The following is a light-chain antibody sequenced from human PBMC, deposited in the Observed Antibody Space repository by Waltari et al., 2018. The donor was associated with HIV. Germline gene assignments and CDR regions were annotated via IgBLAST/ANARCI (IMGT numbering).Light chain of an antibody. CDR2: EVS. V-gene: IGLV2-14*01. CDR3: TSYTTTNTWV. Sequence: QSALTQPASVSGSPGQSITISCTGTDTDVGTYNYVSWFQHHPGQAPTLIISEVSNRPSGFSHRFSGSKSGNTASLIISGLQAEDEASYYCTSYTTTNTWVFGGGTNLTVL. J-gene: IGLJ3*02. CDR1: DTDVGTYNY.